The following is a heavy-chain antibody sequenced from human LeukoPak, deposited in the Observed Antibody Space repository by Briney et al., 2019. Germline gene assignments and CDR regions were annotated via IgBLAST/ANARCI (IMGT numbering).Heavy chain of an antibody. Sequence: SVKVSCKAPGGTFSNYAVSWVRQAPGQGLEWMGGIIPIFGTANYAQKFQGRVTITADESTSTAYMELSSLRSEDTAVYYCAYILTGYASGSEEYYFDYWGQGTLVTVSS. CDR3: AYILTGYASGSEEYYFDY. CDR2: IIPIFGTA. D-gene: IGHD3-9*01. CDR1: GGTFSNYA. V-gene: IGHV1-69*13. J-gene: IGHJ4*02.